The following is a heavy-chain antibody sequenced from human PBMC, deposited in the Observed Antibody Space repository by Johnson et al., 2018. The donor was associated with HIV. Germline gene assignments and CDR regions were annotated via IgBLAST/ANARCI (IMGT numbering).Heavy chain of an antibody. CDR3: AKEKTAAAGTDAFDI. J-gene: IGHJ3*02. D-gene: IGHD6-13*01. V-gene: IGHV3-30*14. CDR2: ISYDGSNK. CDR1: GFTFSSYA. Sequence: VQLVESGGGVVQPGRSLRLYCAASGFTFSSYAMHWVRQAPGKGLEWVAVISYDGSNKYYADSVKGRFTISRDNSKNMLYLQMNSLRAEDTAVYYCAKEKTAAAGTDAFDIWGQGTMVTVSS.